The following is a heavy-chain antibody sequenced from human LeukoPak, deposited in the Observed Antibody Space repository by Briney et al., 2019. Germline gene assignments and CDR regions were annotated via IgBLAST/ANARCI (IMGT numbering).Heavy chain of an antibody. D-gene: IGHD6-19*01. Sequence: GGSLRLSCATSGFTFSNFWMTWVRQAPGEGLEWVANMKEDGSDEYYVDSVKGRFTIFRDNAKSSLYLQMSSLRVDDTAVYYCAGQVAGVNDYWGQGTLVTVSS. V-gene: IGHV3-7*01. CDR1: GFTFSNFW. J-gene: IGHJ4*02. CDR3: AGQVAGVNDY. CDR2: MKEDGSDE.